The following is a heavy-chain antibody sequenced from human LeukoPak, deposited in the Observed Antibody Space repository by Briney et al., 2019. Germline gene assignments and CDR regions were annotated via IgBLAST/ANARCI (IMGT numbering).Heavy chain of an antibody. CDR2: TNHSGST. D-gene: IGHD1-26*01. J-gene: IGHJ4*02. CDR3: ALGYNDIWEL. Sequence: SETLSLTCAVSSGSISSSNWWSWVRQPPGKGLEWIGETNHSGSTNYNPSLKSRVTISVDMSDNQFSLKLTSVTAADTAVYYCALGYNDIWELWGQGNMVTVSS. CDR1: SGSISSSNW. V-gene: IGHV4-4*02.